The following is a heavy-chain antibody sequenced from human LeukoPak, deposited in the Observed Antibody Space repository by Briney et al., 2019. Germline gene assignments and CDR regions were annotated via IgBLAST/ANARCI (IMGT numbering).Heavy chain of an antibody. Sequence: SETLSLTCAVSGGSISSGDYSWSWIRQPPGKGLEWIGYIHHSGSTYYNPSLKSRVTISVDRSKNQFSLKLNSVTAADTAVYYCARVDTPSIAAFYDAFDIWGQGTMVTVSS. CDR1: GGSISSGDYS. D-gene: IGHD6-6*01. V-gene: IGHV4-30-2*01. J-gene: IGHJ3*02. CDR2: IHHSGST. CDR3: ARVDTPSIAAFYDAFDI.